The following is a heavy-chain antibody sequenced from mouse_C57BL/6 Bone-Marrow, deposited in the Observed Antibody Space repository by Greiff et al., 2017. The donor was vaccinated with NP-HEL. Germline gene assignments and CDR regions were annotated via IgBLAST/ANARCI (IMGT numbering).Heavy chain of an antibody. CDR2: INPYNGGT. CDR1: GYTFTDYY. D-gene: IGHD5-1*01. V-gene: IGHV1-19*01. Sequence: VQLQQSGPVLVKPGASVKMSCKASGYTFTDYYMNWVKQSHGKSLEWIGVINPYNGGTSYNQKFKGKATLTVDKSSSTAYMELNSLTSEDSAVYYCARWELVPYYFDYWGQGTTLTVSS. J-gene: IGHJ2*01. CDR3: ARWELVPYYFDY.